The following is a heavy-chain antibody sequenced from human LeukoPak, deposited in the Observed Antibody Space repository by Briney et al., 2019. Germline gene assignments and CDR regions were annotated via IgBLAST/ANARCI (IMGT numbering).Heavy chain of an antibody. V-gene: IGHV3-43D*03. Sequence: PGGSLRLSCAASGFTFDDYAMHWVRQAPGKGLEWVSLITWEGGSTSYADSVKGRFTTSRDNSKNSLYLQMNSLRAEDTALYYCAKDAIVGATRPYYFDYWGQGTLVTVSS. D-gene: IGHD1-26*01. CDR1: GFTFDDYA. CDR2: ITWEGGST. J-gene: IGHJ4*02. CDR3: AKDAIVGATRPYYFDY.